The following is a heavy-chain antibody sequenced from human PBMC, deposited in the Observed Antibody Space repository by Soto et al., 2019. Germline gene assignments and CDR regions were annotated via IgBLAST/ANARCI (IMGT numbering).Heavy chain of an antibody. V-gene: IGHV4-34*01. Sequence: SETLSLTCAVYGGSFSGYYWSWIRQPPGKGLEWIGEINHSGSTNYNPSLKSRVTISVDTSKNQFSLKLSSVTAADTAVYYCARAPDNYRWFDPWGQGTLVTVS. CDR3: ARAPDNYRWFDP. J-gene: IGHJ5*02. D-gene: IGHD4-4*01. CDR2: INHSGST. CDR1: GGSFSGYY.